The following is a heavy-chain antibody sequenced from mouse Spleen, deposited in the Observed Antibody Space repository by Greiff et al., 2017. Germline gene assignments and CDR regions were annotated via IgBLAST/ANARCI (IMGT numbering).Heavy chain of an antibody. CDR1: GYTFTSYW. CDR3: ARSSSGYSWFAY. Sequence: QVQLQQSGTELVKPGASVKLSCKASGYTFTSYWMHWVKQRPGQGLEWIGNINPSNGGTNYNEKFKSKATLTVDKSSSTAYMQLSSLTSEDSAVYYCARSSSGYSWFAYWGQGTLVTVSA. V-gene: IGHV1-53*01. D-gene: IGHD3-1*01. CDR2: INPSNGGT. J-gene: IGHJ3*01.